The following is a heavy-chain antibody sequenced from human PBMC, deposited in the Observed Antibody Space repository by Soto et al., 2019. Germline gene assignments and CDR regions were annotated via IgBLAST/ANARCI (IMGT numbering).Heavy chain of an antibody. V-gene: IGHV3-30*18. CDR2: ISYDGSNK. CDR1: GFTFSSYG. D-gene: IGHD1-26*01. CDR3: AKVLWDHYYYYGMDV. J-gene: IGHJ6*02. Sequence: GGSLRLCCAASGFTFSSYGMHWVRQAPGKGLEWVAVISYDGSNKYYADSVKGRFTISRDNSKNTLYLQMNSLRAEDTAVYYCAKVLWDHYYYYGMDVWGQGTTVTVSS.